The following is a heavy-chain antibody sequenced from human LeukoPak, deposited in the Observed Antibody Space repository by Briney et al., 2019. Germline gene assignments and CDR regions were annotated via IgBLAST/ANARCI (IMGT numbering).Heavy chain of an antibody. Sequence: SQTLSLTCAISGDSVSSNSAAWNWLRQSPSRGLEWLGRTYYRSKWYNDYTVYAVSVKSRITINPDTSKNQVSLQLNSVTAADTAVYFCARRRGQSSGPSYYYFYMDVWGKGTTVTVSS. CDR1: GDSVSSNSAA. J-gene: IGHJ6*03. D-gene: IGHD2-8*02. V-gene: IGHV6-1*01. CDR2: TYYRSKWYN. CDR3: ARRRGQSSGPSYYYFYMDV.